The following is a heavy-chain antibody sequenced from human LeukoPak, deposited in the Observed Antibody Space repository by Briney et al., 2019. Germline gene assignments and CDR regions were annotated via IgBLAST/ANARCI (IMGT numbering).Heavy chain of an antibody. CDR2: IYSGGST. CDR1: GFTVSSNY. V-gene: IGHV3-53*04. D-gene: IGHD6-19*01. Sequence: GGSLRLSCAASGFTVSSNYMSWVRQAPGKGLEWVSVIYSGGSTYYADSVKGRFTISRHNSKNTLYLQMNSLRAEDSAVYYCARSSSSGWYDYWGQGTVVTVSS. CDR3: ARSSSSGWYDY. J-gene: IGHJ4*02.